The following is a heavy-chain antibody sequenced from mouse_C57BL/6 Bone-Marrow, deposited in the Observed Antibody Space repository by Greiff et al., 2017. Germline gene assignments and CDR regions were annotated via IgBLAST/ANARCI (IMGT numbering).Heavy chain of an antibody. D-gene: IGHD1-1*01. J-gene: IGHJ1*03. CDR2: ILPSIGRT. CDR3: ARGNYYGSSYWYFDV. V-gene: IGHV15-2*01. Sequence: SGSELRSPGSSVKLSCKDFDSEVFPIAYMSWVRQKPGHGFEWIGGILPSIGRTIYGEKFEDKATLDADTLSNTAYLELNSLTSEDSAIYYCARGNYYGSSYWYFDVWGTGTTVTVSS. CDR1: DSEVFPIAY.